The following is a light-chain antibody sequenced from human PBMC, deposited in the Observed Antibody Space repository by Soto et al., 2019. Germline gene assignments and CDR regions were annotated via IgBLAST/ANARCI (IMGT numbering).Light chain of an antibody. CDR1: QSVSSK. CDR3: QQYNDWPPA. J-gene: IGKJ4*01. CDR2: GAS. Sequence: ETVMTQSPATLSLSPGERATRSCRASQSVSSKLVWYQQKPGQAPRFLIYGASTRATGIPARFRGSGSGTEFTLTIDSLQSEDFAVYYCQQYNDWPPAFGGGTKVDIK. V-gene: IGKV3-15*01.